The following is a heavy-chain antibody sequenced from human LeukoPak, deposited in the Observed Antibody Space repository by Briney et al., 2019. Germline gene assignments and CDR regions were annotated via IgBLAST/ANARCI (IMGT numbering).Heavy chain of an antibody. Sequence: SETLSLTCTVSGGSISSYYWSWIRQPPGKGLEWIGYIYYSGSTYYNPSLKSRVTISVDTSKNQFSLKLSSVTAADTAVYYCARAISQRGLRHPAILFDYWGQGTLVTVSS. CDR2: IYYSGST. CDR3: ARAISQRGLRHPAILFDY. V-gene: IGHV4-30-4*01. D-gene: IGHD5-12*01. J-gene: IGHJ4*02. CDR1: GGSISSYY.